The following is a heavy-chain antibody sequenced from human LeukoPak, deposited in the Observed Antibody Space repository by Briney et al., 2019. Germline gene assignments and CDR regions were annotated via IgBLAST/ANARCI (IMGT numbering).Heavy chain of an antibody. CDR3: ARWTDWYFDL. J-gene: IGHJ2*01. CDR2: IKEDGSDK. Sequence: GGSLRLSCAASGISFSNYWITWIRQAPEKGLQWVANIKEDGSDKNYADSVKGRFTISRDNAKNLLYLQMNSLRAEDTAVYYCARWTDWYFDLWGRGTLVTVSS. V-gene: IGHV3-7*01. CDR1: GISFSNYW. D-gene: IGHD2-21*02.